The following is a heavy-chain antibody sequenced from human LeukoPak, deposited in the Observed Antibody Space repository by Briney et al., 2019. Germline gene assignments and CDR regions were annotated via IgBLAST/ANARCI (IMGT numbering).Heavy chain of an antibody. CDR3: AKGPRYSGSYYPWFEP. J-gene: IGHJ5*01. V-gene: IGHV3-30*02. D-gene: IGHD1-26*01. CDR1: GFTFSSYG. CDR2: IRYDGSNK. Sequence: GGSLRLSCAASGFTFSSYGMHWVRQAPGKGLEWVAFIRYDGSNKYYADSVKGRFTISRDNSKNTLYLQMNSLRAEDTAVYYRAKGPRYSGSYYPWFEPWGQGTLVTGFS.